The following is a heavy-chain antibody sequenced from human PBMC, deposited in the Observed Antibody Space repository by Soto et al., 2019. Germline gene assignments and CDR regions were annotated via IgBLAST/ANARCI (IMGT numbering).Heavy chain of an antibody. D-gene: IGHD2-21*02. J-gene: IGHJ4*02. CDR2: IGASGDIT. CDR3: AKDDFTDRGDDYFDY. CDR1: GFSFTNFA. V-gene: IGHV3-23*01. Sequence: GSLRLSCAASGFSFTNFAMSWVRQAPGKGLEWVAGIGASGDITWYADSVKSRLSISRDNSKNTLYPQLNSLRFEDTAVYYCAKDDFTDRGDDYFDYWGPGTLVTVSS.